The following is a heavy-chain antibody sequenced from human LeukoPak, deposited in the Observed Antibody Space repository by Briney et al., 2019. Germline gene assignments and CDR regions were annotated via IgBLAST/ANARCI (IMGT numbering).Heavy chain of an antibody. J-gene: IGHJ4*02. CDR2: IRSKANSYAT. D-gene: IGHD6-6*01. V-gene: IGHV3-73*01. CDR3: TSATGSSSLLVDY. Sequence: GGSLKLSCAASGFTFSGSAMHWVRQASGKGLEWVGRIRSKANSYATAYAASVKGRFTISRDDSKNTAYLQNNSLKTEDTAVYYCTSATGSSSLLVDYWGQGTLVTVSS. CDR1: GFTFSGSA.